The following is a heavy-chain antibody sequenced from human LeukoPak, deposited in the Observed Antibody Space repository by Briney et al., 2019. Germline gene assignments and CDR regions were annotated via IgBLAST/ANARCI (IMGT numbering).Heavy chain of an antibody. Sequence: SETLSLSCTVSGGSISSYYWSWIRQPPGKGLEWIGYIYYSGSTNYNPSLKSRVTISVDTSKNQFSLKLSSVTAADTAVYYCARVGYYYDSSGYYYYYYYMDVWGKGTTVTVSS. D-gene: IGHD3-22*01. CDR3: ARVGYYYDSSGYYYYYYYMDV. CDR1: GGSISSYY. V-gene: IGHV4-59*01. J-gene: IGHJ6*03. CDR2: IYYSGST.